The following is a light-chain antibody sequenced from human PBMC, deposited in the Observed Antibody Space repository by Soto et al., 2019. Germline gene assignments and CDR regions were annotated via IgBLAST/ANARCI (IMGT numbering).Light chain of an antibody. Sequence: DIQMTQSPSIISASVGDRVTITCRSSHNINRWLACYQQKPGKAPKLLIYDACRLQSGVPSRFGGSGSGTEFTLTISSLQPEDFATYYCQQANSFPPSTFGQGTRLE. CDR2: DAC. V-gene: IGKV1-12*01. CDR3: QQANSFPPST. J-gene: IGKJ5*01. CDR1: HNINRW.